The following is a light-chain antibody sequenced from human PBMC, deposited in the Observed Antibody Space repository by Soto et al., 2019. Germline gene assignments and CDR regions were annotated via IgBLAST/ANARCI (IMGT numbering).Light chain of an antibody. CDR1: QDVSSW. CDR2: PAS. CDR3: QQANSFPLT. V-gene: IGKV1-12*01. J-gene: IGKJ4*01. Sequence: DLQMTQSPSSVSASVGDRVTITCRASQDVSSWLAWYQQKPGRAPKFLIYPASSLQSGVPSRFSGSGSGTDFSLTISSLQPEDFATYYCQQANSFPLTFGGGTKVEIK.